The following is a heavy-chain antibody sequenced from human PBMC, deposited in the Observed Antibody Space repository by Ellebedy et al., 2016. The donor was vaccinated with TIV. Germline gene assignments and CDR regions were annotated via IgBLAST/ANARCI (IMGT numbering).Heavy chain of an antibody. J-gene: IGHJ1*01. CDR1: GYTFTSYF. V-gene: IGHV1-46*01. D-gene: IGHD1-14*01. CDR2: INPSGGST. Sequence: ASVKVSCKASGYTFTSYFMCWVRQAPGQGLERMAIINPSGGSTRYAQKFQGRVTMSRDTSTRTVYMELSSLRSEDTAVYYCARLSDRGEHWGQGTLVTVSS. CDR3: ARLSDRGEH.